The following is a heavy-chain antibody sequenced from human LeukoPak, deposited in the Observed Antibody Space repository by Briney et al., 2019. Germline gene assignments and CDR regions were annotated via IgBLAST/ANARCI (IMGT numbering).Heavy chain of an antibody. V-gene: IGHV3-23*01. D-gene: IGHD6-19*01. J-gene: IGHJ6*04. Sequence: PGGSLRLSCAASGFTFSNYAMSWVRQAPGKGLEWVSTITSGGGHTYYADSVKGRFTISRDNSKNTLYLQMNSLRAEDTAVYYCAKSSSGWVQDVWGKGTTVTVSS. CDR3: AKSSSGWVQDV. CDR1: GFTFSNYA. CDR2: ITSGGGHT.